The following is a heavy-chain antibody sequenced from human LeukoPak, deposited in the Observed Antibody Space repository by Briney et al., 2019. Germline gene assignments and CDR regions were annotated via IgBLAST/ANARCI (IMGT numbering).Heavy chain of an antibody. D-gene: IGHD1-14*01. V-gene: IGHV4-39*01. CDR1: GGFISRSSYY. J-gene: IGHJ4*01. CDR3: ARQNQADFDY. Sequence: SETLSLTCTVSGGFISRSSYYWGWIRQPPGKGLEWIGSKYYGGSTCYNPSLQSRVTVSIDASKNQFSLKLTSVTAADTATYFCARQNQADFDYWGRGTLVTVSS. CDR2: KYYGGST.